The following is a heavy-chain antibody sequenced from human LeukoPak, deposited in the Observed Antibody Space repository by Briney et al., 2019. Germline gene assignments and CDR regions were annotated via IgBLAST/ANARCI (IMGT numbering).Heavy chain of an antibody. CDR1: GYTFTSYG. V-gene: IGHV1-18*01. CDR2: ISAYNGNT. CDR3: ARSGFGMYSSGWYDY. Sequence: GASVKVSCKASGYTFTSYGISWVRQAPGQGLEWMGWISAYNGNTNYAQKLQGRVTMTTDTSTSTAYMELRSLRSDDTAVYYCARSGFGMYSSGWYDYWGQGTLVPVSS. J-gene: IGHJ4*02. D-gene: IGHD6-19*01.